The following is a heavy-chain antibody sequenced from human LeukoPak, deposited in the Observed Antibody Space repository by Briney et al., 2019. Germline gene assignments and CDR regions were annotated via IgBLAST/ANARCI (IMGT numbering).Heavy chain of an antibody. CDR1: GRSLSGHF. V-gene: IGHV4-34*01. D-gene: IGHD5-12*01. Sequence: SETVSLTCAVYGRSLSGHFWSWVRQPPGKGLEWMGEINHSGSTNYNPSLKSRVTISVDTSKNQFSLQLSSVTVADTAVYFSARSPRKYRGYDLVRVGRFDYWGDGTPVTVSS. CDR3: ARSPRKYRGYDLVRVGRFDY. CDR2: INHSGST. J-gene: IGHJ4*01.